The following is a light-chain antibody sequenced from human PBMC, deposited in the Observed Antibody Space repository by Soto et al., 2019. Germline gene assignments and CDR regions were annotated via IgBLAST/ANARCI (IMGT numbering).Light chain of an antibody. CDR3: QQFDHPPYT. V-gene: IGKV1-33*01. Sequence: DIQMTQSPSSLSASVGDRVTITCQASQDINNYLNWYQQIPGEAPKLLISDASNLETGVPSRFSGSGSGTHFTFPISSLQPEDIATYYCQQFDHPPYTFGQGTKLEIK. CDR1: QDINNY. J-gene: IGKJ2*01. CDR2: DAS.